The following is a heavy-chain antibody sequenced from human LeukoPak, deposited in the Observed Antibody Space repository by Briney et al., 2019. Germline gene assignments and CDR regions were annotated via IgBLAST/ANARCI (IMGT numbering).Heavy chain of an antibody. Sequence: SETLSLTCTVSGGSISSYYWSWIRQPPGKGLGWIGYIYYSGSTNYNPSLESRVTISVDTSKNQFSLKLSSVTAADTAVYYCARDACTNGVCSLDYWGQGTLVTVSS. J-gene: IGHJ4*02. V-gene: IGHV4-59*01. D-gene: IGHD2-8*01. CDR3: ARDACTNGVCSLDY. CDR1: GGSISSYY. CDR2: IYYSGST.